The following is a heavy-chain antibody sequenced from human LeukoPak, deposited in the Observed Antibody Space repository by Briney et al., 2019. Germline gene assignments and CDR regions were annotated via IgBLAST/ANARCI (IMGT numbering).Heavy chain of an antibody. CDR1: GFTFSSYW. D-gene: IGHD2-8*01. J-gene: IGHJ4*02. Sequence: GGSLRLSCAASGFTFSSYWMHWVRQAPGKGLEWVSSIDSSSDYIHYADSVKGRFTISRDNAKNSLYLQMNRLRVEDTAVYYCARNGLYDIPRWGQGTLVTVSS. V-gene: IGHV3-21*01. CDR3: ARNGLYDIPR. CDR2: IDSSSDYI.